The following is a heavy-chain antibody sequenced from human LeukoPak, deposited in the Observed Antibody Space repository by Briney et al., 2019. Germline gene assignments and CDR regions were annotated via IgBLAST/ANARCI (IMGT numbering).Heavy chain of an antibody. J-gene: IGHJ4*02. CDR2: IYYSGST. CDR1: GGSISSSSYY. CDR3: ARDGGFGEW. V-gene: IGHV4-39*07. D-gene: IGHD3-10*01. Sequence: SETLSPTCTVSGGSISSSSYYWGWIRQPPGKGLEWIGSIYYSGSTYYNPSLKSRVTISVDTSKNQFSLKLSSVTAADTAVYYCARDGGFGEWWGQGTLVTVSS.